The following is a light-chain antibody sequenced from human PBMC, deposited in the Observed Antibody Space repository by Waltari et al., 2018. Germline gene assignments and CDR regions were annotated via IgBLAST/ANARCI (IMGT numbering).Light chain of an antibody. J-gene: IGLJ3*02. V-gene: IGLV1-44*01. CDR3: ATWDDSPSGHWV. CDR1: ASNIGDNV. Sequence: QSVLTQPPSASGTPEQRVTISCSGRASNIGDNVVNWYQQFPGKAPKLVIYRNDQRPSGVPDRCSGSKSGTSASLAISGLQSEDEADYYCATWDDSPSGHWVFGGGTKVTVL. CDR2: RND.